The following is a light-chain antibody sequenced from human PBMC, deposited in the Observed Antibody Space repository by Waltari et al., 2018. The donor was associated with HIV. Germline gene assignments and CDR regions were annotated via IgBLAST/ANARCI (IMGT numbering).Light chain of an antibody. J-gene: IGLJ3*02. CDR1: SSDVGGYNY. Sequence: QSALTQSPSASGSPGQSVTISCSGTSSDVGGYNYVSWYQRHPGKAPKLLIYEVIKRPSGVPDRFFGSKSGNTASLTVSGLQAEDEADYFCSSYAGDYNLVFGGGTKLTVL. CDR2: EVI. CDR3: SSYAGDYNLV. V-gene: IGLV2-8*01.